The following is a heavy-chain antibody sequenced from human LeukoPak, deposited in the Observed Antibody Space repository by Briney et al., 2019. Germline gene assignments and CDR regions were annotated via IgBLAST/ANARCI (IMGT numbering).Heavy chain of an antibody. CDR1: GFNFADYA. CDR2: IRSRLYGGTA. J-gene: IGHJ4*02. CDR3: SRGMTESGAKYYSDH. Sequence: PGRSLRLSCTGSGFNFADYAMSWVRQAPGQGLEWVGLIRSRLYGGTAEYGASVKGRFTVSRDDSRRIAYLQMNSLKTDDTAVYYCSRGMTESGAKYYSDHWGQGTLVTVSS. D-gene: IGHD4/OR15-4a*01. V-gene: IGHV3-49*04.